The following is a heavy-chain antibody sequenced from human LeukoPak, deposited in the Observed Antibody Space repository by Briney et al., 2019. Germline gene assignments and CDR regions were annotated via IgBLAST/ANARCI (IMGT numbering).Heavy chain of an antibody. CDR2: ISSSSDYT. Sequence: GGSLRLSCAASGFTFGDYYMNWIRQAPGKGLEWVAYISSSSDYTNYADSVKGRFTVSRDNAKNSLYLQMNSLRAEDTAVYYCARRNAFEIWGQGTMVTVSS. J-gene: IGHJ3*02. V-gene: IGHV3-11*03. CDR3: ARRNAFEI. CDR1: GFTFGDYY.